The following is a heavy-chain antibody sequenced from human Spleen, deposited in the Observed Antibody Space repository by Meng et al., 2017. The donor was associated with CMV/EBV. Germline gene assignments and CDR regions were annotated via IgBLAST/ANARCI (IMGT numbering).Heavy chain of an antibody. CDR1: GFRFSVYY. V-gene: IGHV3-11*01. CDR2: ISDSGSSR. D-gene: IGHD6-19*01. J-gene: IGHJ4*02. Sequence: GESLKISCAASGFRFSVYYMSWIRQAPGKGLEWLSYISDSGSSRYYADSVRGRFTISRDNAKKSLFLEMNILRAEDTALYYCAKDPGLEGIAVAGFFDYWGQGTLVTVSS. CDR3: AKDPGLEGIAVAGFFDY.